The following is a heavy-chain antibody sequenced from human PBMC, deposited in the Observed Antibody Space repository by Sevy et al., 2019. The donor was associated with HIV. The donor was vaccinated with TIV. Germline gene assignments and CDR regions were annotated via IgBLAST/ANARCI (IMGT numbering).Heavy chain of an antibody. J-gene: IGHJ6*02. Sequence: SETLSLTCTVSGGSISSYYWSWIRQPPGKGLEWIGYTYYSGSTNYNPSLKSRVTISVDTSKNQFSLKLSSVTAADTAVYYCARGWDILTGYPYYYGMDVWGQGTTVTVSS. CDR3: ARGWDILTGYPYYYGMDV. CDR2: TYYSGST. CDR1: GGSISSYY. D-gene: IGHD3-9*01. V-gene: IGHV4-59*12.